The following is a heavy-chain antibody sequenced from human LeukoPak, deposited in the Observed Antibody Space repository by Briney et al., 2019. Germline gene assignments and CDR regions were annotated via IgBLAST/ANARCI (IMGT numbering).Heavy chain of an antibody. CDR2: INTDGRTT. V-gene: IGHV3-74*03. Sequence: QPGGSLRLSCAAPGFTFSDYRMYWVRQPPGKGLVWASYINTDGRTTKYADSVRGRFTISRDNAKNTLYLQMNSLRAEDTAVYYCARGGGGLGVWGQGTTVTVSS. J-gene: IGHJ6*02. CDR1: GFTFSDYR. CDR3: ARGGGGLGV.